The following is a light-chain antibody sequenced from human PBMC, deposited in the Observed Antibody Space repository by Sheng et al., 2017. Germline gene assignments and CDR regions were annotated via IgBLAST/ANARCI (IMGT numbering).Light chain of an antibody. Sequence: EIVLTQSPDTLSLSPGERATLSCRASQSVSINLAWYQQKPGQPPRVLIYGASNRATGIPDRFSGSGSGRDFSLTISRLEPEDFAVYYCQQYGSSPWTFGHGTKLEVK. J-gene: IGKJ1*01. CDR1: QSVSIN. CDR2: GAS. V-gene: IGKV3-20*01. CDR3: QQYGSSPWT.